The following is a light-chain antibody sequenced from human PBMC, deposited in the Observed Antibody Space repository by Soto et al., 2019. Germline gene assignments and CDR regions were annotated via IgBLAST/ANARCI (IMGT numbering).Light chain of an antibody. CDR3: CSYSGSYTFGYV. CDR1: SSDVGGYNY. Sequence: QSALTQPRSVSGSPGQSVTISCTGTSSDVGGYNYVSWYQQHPGKAPKLMIYDVSKRPSGVPDRFSGSKSGNTPSLTISGLQAEDEADYYCCSYSGSYTFGYVFGTGTKVTVL. CDR2: DVS. J-gene: IGLJ1*01. V-gene: IGLV2-11*01.